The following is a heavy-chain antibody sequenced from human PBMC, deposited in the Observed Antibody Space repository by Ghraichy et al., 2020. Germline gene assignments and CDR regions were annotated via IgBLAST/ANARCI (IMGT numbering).Heavy chain of an antibody. D-gene: IGHD4-17*01. CDR1: GFTFSTYS. CDR2: ISSTGSTI. Sequence: GGSLRLSCAASGFTFSTYSMNWVRQAPGKGLEWVSYISSTGSTIYYADSVKGRFTISRDNAKNSLYLQMNSLRDEDTAVYYCARENGDYFDYWGQGTLVTVSS. V-gene: IGHV3-48*02. CDR3: ARENGDYFDY. J-gene: IGHJ4*02.